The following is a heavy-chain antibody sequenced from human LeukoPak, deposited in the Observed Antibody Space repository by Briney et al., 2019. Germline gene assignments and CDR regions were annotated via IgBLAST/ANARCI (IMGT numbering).Heavy chain of an antibody. Sequence: PSETPSLTCAVYGGSFSGYYWSWIRQPPGKGLEWIGEINHSGSTNYNPSLKSRVTISVDTSKNQFSLKLSSVTAADTAVYYCARGELWFGDLDYWGQGTLVTVSS. CDR3: ARGELWFGDLDY. V-gene: IGHV4-34*01. J-gene: IGHJ4*02. CDR1: GGSFSGYY. D-gene: IGHD3-10*01. CDR2: INHSGST.